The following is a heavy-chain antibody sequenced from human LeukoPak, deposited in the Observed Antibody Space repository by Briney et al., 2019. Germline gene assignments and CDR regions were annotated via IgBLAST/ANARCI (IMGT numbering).Heavy chain of an antibody. D-gene: IGHD4-17*01. V-gene: IGHV3-7*01. CDR1: RFTFTTYW. CDR2: INPDGSQT. CDR3: ARDLGYGALDP. J-gene: IGHJ5*02. Sequence: GGSLRLSCAASRFTFTTYWMNWVRQAPGKGLEWVALINPDGSQTIYVDSVKGRFTISRDNAENSLYLQMNTLRAEDTAVYYCARDLGYGALDPWGQGTLVTVSS.